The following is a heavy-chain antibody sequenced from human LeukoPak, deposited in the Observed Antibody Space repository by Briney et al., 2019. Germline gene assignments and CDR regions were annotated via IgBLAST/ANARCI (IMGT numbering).Heavy chain of an antibody. CDR1: GFTFTSYG. Sequence: GGSLRLSCAASGFTFTSYGMHWVRQAPGKGLEWVAFIRYDGSNKYYADSVKGRFTISRDNSKNTLYLQMNSLRPEDMAVYFCAKLVGRGYEAGDAFDVWGQGTMVTVSS. D-gene: IGHD2-15*01. CDR2: IRYDGSNK. V-gene: IGHV3-30*02. CDR3: AKLVGRGYEAGDAFDV. J-gene: IGHJ3*01.